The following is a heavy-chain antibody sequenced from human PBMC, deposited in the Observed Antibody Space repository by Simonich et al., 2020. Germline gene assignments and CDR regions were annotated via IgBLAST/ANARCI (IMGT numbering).Heavy chain of an antibody. CDR2: IYSGGST. CDR3: ARWTATGYYFDY. J-gene: IGHJ4*02. Sequence: EVQLVESGGGLIQPGGSLRLSCAASGFTVSSNYMSWVRRAPGKGLVWVSVIYSGGSTYYADSVKGRFTISRDNSKNTLYLQINSLRAEDTAVYYCARWTATGYYFDYWGQGTLVTVSS. D-gene: IGHD1-1*01. CDR1: GFTVSSNY. V-gene: IGHV3-53*01.